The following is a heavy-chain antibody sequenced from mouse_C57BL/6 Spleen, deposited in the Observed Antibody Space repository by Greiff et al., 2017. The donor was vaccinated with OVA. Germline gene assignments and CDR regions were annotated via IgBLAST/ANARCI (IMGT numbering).Heavy chain of an antibody. CDR1: GYTFTSYW. Sequence: QVQLQQPGAELVKPGASVKLSCKASGYTFTSYWMHWVKQRPGQGLEWIGMIHPNSGSTNYNEKFKSKATLTVDKSSSTAYMQLSSLTSEDSAVYYCVRAFYYGSSYGDYWGQGTTLTVSS. J-gene: IGHJ2*01. CDR3: VRAFYYGSSYGDY. CDR2: IHPNSGST. V-gene: IGHV1-64*01. D-gene: IGHD1-1*01.